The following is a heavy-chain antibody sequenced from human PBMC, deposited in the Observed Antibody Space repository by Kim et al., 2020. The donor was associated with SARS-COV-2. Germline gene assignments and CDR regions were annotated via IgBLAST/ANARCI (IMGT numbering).Heavy chain of an antibody. D-gene: IGHD6-19*01. CDR3: EKHGWHNFYYGMDV. CDR1: GCNFTNYA. Sequence: GGSLRLSCAASGCNFTNYAMRWVRKAPGKGMEWLSTIGASGDTTYYADYVKGRFTISRDNSKNTLYVQINSVRCEDTAMYFCEKHGWHNFYYGMDVWGQG. J-gene: IGHJ6*02. V-gene: IGHV3-23*01. CDR2: IGASGDTT.